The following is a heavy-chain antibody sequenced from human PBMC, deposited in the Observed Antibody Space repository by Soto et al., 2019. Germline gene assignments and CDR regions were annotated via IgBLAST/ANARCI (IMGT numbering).Heavy chain of an antibody. Sequence: EVQLLESGGGLVQPGGSLRLSCAASGFTLSSYAMSWVRQAPGKGLEWVSAISGSGGSTYYADSVKGRFTISRDNSKNTLYLQMNSLRAEDTAVYYCAKGGSSSSLPYYFDYWGQGTLVTVSS. D-gene: IGHD6-6*01. V-gene: IGHV3-23*01. CDR1: GFTLSSYA. CDR3: AKGGSSSSLPYYFDY. J-gene: IGHJ4*02. CDR2: ISGSGGST.